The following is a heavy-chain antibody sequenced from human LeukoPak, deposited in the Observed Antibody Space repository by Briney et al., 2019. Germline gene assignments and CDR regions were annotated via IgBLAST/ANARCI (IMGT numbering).Heavy chain of an antibody. V-gene: IGHV1-18*01. CDR3: VRGAPYCDKSACSSPGHH. Sequence: GASVKVSFKASGYTFTSYDINWVRQAPGQGLEWMGWISTYNGNTNNAQKFLDRVILTRDISSTTAYLELRSLRPDDTAVYFCVRGAPYCDKSACSSPGHHWGQGTLVTVSS. CDR1: GYTFTSYD. CDR2: ISTYNGNT. D-gene: IGHD2-21*01. J-gene: IGHJ4*02.